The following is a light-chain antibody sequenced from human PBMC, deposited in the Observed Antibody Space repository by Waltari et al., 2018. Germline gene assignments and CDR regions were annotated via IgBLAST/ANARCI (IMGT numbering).Light chain of an antibody. Sequence: DIQMTQSPSSLSASIGYTITVTCRASQNIRTYLTCNQQKPAKAPKLLIFGASSLPRGVPSRFTGSASGTEFTLTITNLQPDDFATYFCQQSFSSPWTFGQGTTV. CDR3: QQSFSSPWT. CDR1: QNIRTY. CDR2: GAS. J-gene: IGKJ1*01. V-gene: IGKV1-39*01.